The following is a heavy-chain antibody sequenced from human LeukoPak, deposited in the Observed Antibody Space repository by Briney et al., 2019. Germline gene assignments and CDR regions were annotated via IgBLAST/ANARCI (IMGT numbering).Heavy chain of an antibody. CDR2: LYNSGST. V-gene: IGHV4-39*07. J-gene: IGHJ6*03. CDR1: GGSISGPYSY. CDR3: ARGYSSGWPRYYYYMDV. Sequence: SETLSLTCTVSGGSISGPYSYWGWIRQPPGKGLEWIGSLYNSGSTYSNPSLKSRATISVDTSKNQCSLKLRSVTAADTAVYYCARGYSSGWPRYYYYMDVWGKGTTVTVSS. D-gene: IGHD6-19*01.